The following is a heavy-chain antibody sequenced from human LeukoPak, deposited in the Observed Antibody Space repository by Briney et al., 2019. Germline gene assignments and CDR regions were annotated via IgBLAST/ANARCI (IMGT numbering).Heavy chain of an antibody. J-gene: IGHJ4*02. CDR2: IIPILGIA. D-gene: IGHD5-18*01. Sequence: ASVKVSCKASGGTFSSYAISWVRQAPGQGLEWMGRIIPILGIANYAQKFQGRVTITADKSTSTAYMELSSLRSEDTAVYYCARQRGSSYGLSFDYWGQGTLVTVSS. V-gene: IGHV1-69*04. CDR3: ARQRGSSYGLSFDY. CDR1: GGTFSSYA.